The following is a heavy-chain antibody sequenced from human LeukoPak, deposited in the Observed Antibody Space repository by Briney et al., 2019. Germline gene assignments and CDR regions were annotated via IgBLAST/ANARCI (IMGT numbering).Heavy chain of an antibody. CDR2: VSGSGSST. V-gene: IGHV3-23*01. CDR3: AKDGRGSSSWANDY. J-gene: IGHJ4*02. D-gene: IGHD6-13*01. CDR1: GFTFSTYA. Sequence: GGSLRLSCAASGFTFSTYAMSWVRQAPGKGLEWVSAVSGSGSSTYYADSVKGRFTISRDNSKNTLCLQMNSLRAEDTAVYYCAKDGRGSSSWANDYWGQGTLVTVSS.